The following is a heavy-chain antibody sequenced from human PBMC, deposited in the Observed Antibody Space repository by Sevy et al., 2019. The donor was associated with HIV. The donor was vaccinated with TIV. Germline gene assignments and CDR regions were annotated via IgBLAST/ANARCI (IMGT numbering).Heavy chain of an antibody. J-gene: IGHJ4*02. Sequence: ASVKVSCKVSGYTLNEVSMHWVRQAPGKGLEWMGRFDPEDGETIYAQKFQGRVTMTEDTSTDTAYMELSSLRSEDTAVYYCATAREYYYESSGHFDYWGQGTLVTVSS. CDR1: GYTLNEVS. CDR2: FDPEDGET. D-gene: IGHD3-22*01. V-gene: IGHV1-24*01. CDR3: ATAREYYYESSGHFDY.